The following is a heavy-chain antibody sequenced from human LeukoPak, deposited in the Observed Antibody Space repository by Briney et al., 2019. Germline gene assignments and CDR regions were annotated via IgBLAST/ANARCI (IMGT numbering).Heavy chain of an antibody. CDR2: IWYDGSNK. J-gene: IGHJ6*02. V-gene: IGHV3-33*01. Sequence: GGSLRLSCAASGSTFSSYGMHWVRQAPGKGLEWVAVIWYDGSNKYYADSVKGRFTISRDNSKNTLYLQMNSLRAEDTAVYYCAREGKLLWFGELLSDPSYYYYGMDVWGQGTTVTVSS. D-gene: IGHD3-10*01. CDR3: AREGKLLWFGELLSDPSYYYYGMDV. CDR1: GSTFSSYG.